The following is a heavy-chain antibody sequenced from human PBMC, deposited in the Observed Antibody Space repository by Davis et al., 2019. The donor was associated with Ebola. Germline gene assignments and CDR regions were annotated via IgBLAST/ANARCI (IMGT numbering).Heavy chain of an antibody. CDR2: ISAYNGNT. Sequence: ASVKVSCKASGYTFTGYYMHWVRRAPGQRLEWMGWISAYNGNTNYAHKLQDRVTMTTDTSTNTAYMELESLRTDDTAVYYCARDHSGYNYFYNGMDVWGRGTTVTVSS. D-gene: IGHD5-24*01. CDR1: GYTFTGYY. CDR3: ARDHSGYNYFYNGMDV. J-gene: IGHJ6*04. V-gene: IGHV1-18*04.